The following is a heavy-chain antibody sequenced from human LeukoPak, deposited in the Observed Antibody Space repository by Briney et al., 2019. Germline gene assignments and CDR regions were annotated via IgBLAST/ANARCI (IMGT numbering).Heavy chain of an antibody. V-gene: IGHV3-48*04. D-gene: IGHD3-22*01. Sequence: GGSLRLSCAASGFTFITYSMNWVRQAPGKGLEWVSYISSSSSTIYYADSVKGRFTISRDIAKNSLYLQMNSLRAEDTAVYYCARAAYYYDSSGYYYYYYMDVWGKGTTVTISS. CDR2: ISSSSSTI. CDR1: GFTFITYS. CDR3: ARAAYYYDSSGYYYYYYMDV. J-gene: IGHJ6*03.